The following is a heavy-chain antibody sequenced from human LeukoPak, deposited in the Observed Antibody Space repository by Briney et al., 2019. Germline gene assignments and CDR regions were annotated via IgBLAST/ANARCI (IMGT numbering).Heavy chain of an antibody. J-gene: IGHJ6*03. CDR3: ARGYGSGSYQTYYYYYMDV. CDR1: GFTFSSYW. D-gene: IGHD3-10*01. V-gene: IGHV3-7*01. CDR2: IKQDGSEE. Sequence: GGSLRLSCAASGFTFSSYWMSWVRQAPGKGLEWVANIKQDGSEEYYVDSVKGRFTISRDNAKNSLYLQMNSLRAEDTAVYYCARGYGSGSYQTYYYYYMDVWGKGTTVTISS.